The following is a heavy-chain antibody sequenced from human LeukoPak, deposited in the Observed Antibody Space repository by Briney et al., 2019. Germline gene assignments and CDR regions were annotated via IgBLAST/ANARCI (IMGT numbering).Heavy chain of an antibody. Sequence: PGGSLRLSCVASGFTFSNYAMSWVRQAPGKGLEWVSAISETGGTIHYADSVRGRFIISRDNSKNTLYLQMNSLRAEDTAVYYCAREMTIITYSFDSWGQGTLVTVSS. CDR3: AREMTIITYSFDS. J-gene: IGHJ4*02. V-gene: IGHV3-23*01. CDR1: GFTFSNYA. D-gene: IGHD5-24*01. CDR2: ISETGGTI.